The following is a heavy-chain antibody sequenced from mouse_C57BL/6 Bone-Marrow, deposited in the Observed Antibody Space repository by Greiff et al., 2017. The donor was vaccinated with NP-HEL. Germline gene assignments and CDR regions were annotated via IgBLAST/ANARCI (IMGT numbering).Heavy chain of an antibody. CDR2: IDPANGNT. CDR1: GFNIKNTY. D-gene: IGHD2-3*01. Sequence: EVKLQESVAELVRPGASVKLSCTASGFNIKNTYMHWVKQRPEQGLEWIGRIDPANGNTKYAPKFQGKATITADTSSNTAYLQLSSLTSEDTAIYYCARYDGYFYWYFDVWGTGTTVTVSS. J-gene: IGHJ1*03. V-gene: IGHV14-3*01. CDR3: ARYDGYFYWYFDV.